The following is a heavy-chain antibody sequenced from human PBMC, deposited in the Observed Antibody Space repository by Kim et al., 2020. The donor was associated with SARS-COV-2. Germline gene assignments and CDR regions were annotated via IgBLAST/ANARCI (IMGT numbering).Heavy chain of an antibody. D-gene: IGHD6-19*01. V-gene: IGHV3-9*01. CDR3: AKDLSSGWGSSVY. Sequence: YADSVKGRFTISRDNAKNSLYLQMNSLRAEDTALYYCAKDLSSGWGSSVYWGQGTLVTVSS. J-gene: IGHJ4*02.